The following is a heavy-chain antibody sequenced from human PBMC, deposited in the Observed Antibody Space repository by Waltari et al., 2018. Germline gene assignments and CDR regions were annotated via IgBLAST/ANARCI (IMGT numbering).Heavy chain of an antibody. J-gene: IGHJ6*02. CDR3: ARTRIPHIGSPGSSFYYYGMDV. CDR1: GYTFTSYY. Sequence: QVQLVQSGAEVKKPGASVKVSCKASGYTFTSYYMHWVRQAPGQGLEWMGIINPSGGSTSDAQKFQGRVTRTRDTSTSTVYMELSSLRSEDTAVYYCARTRIPHIGSPGSSFYYYGMDVWGQGTTVTVSS. CDR2: INPSGGST. V-gene: IGHV1-46*01. D-gene: IGHD2-2*02.